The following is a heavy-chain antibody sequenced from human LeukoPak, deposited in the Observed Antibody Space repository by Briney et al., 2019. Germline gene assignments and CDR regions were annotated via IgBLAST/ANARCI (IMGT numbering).Heavy chain of an antibody. V-gene: IGHV1-69*13. CDR3: ARDLDSGSYRPFDY. D-gene: IGHD1-26*01. CDR1: GYTFTSYD. CDR2: IIPIFGTA. Sequence: SVKVSCKASGYTFTSYDVNWVRQAPGQGLEWMGGIIPIFGTANYAQKFQGRVTITADESTSTAYMELSSLRSEDTAVYYCARDLDSGSYRPFDYWGQGTLVTVSS. J-gene: IGHJ4*02.